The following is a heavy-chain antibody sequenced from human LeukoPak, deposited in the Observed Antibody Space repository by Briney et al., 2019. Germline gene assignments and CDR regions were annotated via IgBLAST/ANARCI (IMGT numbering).Heavy chain of an antibody. Sequence: ASVKVSCKASGYTFVNFGLIWVRQAPGQGLEWMGWINPNSGGTNYAQKFQGRVTMTRDTSISTAYMELNRLRSDDTAVYYCARAYGDYGFDYWGQGTLVTVSS. CDR2: INPNSGGT. CDR1: GYTFVNFG. CDR3: ARAYGDYGFDY. D-gene: IGHD4-17*01. V-gene: IGHV1-2*02. J-gene: IGHJ4*02.